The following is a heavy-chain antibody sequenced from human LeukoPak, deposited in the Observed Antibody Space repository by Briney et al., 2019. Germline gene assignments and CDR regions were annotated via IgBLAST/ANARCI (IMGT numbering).Heavy chain of an antibody. Sequence: GRSLSLSRPAAALIFSSYGIHSVSHAPSEGLGWVEVIWCDGSKRHHADSVKRRFTISSDNSKKPLYLQMNSLRAEDTAVYYCARDGCGGDCYLGDFWGRGTLVSVS. CDR2: IWCDGSKR. CDR3: ARDGCGGDCYLGDF. V-gene: IGHV3-33*01. J-gene: IGHJ4*02. D-gene: IGHD2-21*02. CDR1: ALIFSSYG.